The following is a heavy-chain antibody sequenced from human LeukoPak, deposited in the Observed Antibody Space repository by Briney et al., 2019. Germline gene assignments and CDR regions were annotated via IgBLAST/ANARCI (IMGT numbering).Heavy chain of an antibody. CDR2: ISSSGSTI. CDR1: GFTFSDYY. V-gene: IGHV3-11*04. Sequence: PGGSLRLSCAASGFTFSDYYMSWIRQAPWKGLEWVSYISSSGSTIYYADSVKGRFTISRDNAKNSLYLQMNSLRAEDTAVYYCAKWDSSSWYVGFDYWGQGTLVTVPS. J-gene: IGHJ4*02. CDR3: AKWDSSSWYVGFDY. D-gene: IGHD6-13*01.